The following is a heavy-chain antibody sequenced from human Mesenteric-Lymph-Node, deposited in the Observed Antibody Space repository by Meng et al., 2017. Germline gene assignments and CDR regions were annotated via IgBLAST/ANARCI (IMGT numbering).Heavy chain of an antibody. CDR3: ARSRTTLHTRYYYYGMDV. Sequence: GESLKISCKGSGYSFTSYWLGWERQMPGKGLEWMGIIYPGDSDTRYSPSFQGQVTISADKSISTAYLQWRSLKASDTAMYYCARSRTTLHTRYYYYGMDVWGQGTTVTVSS. V-gene: IGHV5-51*01. J-gene: IGHJ6*02. CDR2: IYPGDSDT. D-gene: IGHD2/OR15-2a*01. CDR1: GYSFTSYW.